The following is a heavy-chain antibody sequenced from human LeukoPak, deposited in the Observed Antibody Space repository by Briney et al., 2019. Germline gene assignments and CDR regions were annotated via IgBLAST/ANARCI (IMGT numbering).Heavy chain of an antibody. CDR1: GFDLNTYE. CDR2: ITISGHTK. CDR3: ARGDPHADL. V-gene: IGHV3-48*03. Sequence: PGGSLILSCAASGFDLNTYEMNWVRQAPGKGLEWIADITISGHTKNYADSVKGRFTISRDNAGTSLYLQMNSLRVEDTGVYYCARGDPHADLWGQGTLVTVSS. J-gene: IGHJ5*02.